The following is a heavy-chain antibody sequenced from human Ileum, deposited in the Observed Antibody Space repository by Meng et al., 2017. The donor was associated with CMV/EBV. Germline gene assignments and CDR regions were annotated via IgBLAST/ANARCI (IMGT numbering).Heavy chain of an antibody. V-gene: IGHV4-30-4*01. CDR2: KYYSGGA. D-gene: IGHD2-21*02. CDR1: GGSIGGGYWY. CDR3: AREVTAGSDWYIDL. J-gene: IGHJ2*01. Sequence: SGGSIGGGYWYWSWIRQTPGKALEWIGFKYYSGGAQYNPSLKSRVTISVDPSKNQFSLRLTSVTAADTAVYFCAREVTAGSDWYIDLWGRGLLVTVSS.